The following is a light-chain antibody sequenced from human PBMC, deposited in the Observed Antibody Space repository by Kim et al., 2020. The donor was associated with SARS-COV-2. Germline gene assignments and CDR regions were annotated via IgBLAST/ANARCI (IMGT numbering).Light chain of an antibody. J-gene: IGKJ2*01. V-gene: IGKV1-5*03. CDR1: INSW. Sequence: INSWLAWYQQKQGKAPKLLVYKASSLETGVPSRFSGSGSGTEFTLTIRSLQPDDFATYYCQQYNNYPLTFGQGTKLEI. CDR3: QQYNNYPLT. CDR2: KAS.